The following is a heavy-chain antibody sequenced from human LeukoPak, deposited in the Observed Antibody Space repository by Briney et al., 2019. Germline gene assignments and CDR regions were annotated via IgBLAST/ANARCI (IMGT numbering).Heavy chain of an antibody. J-gene: IGHJ4*02. D-gene: IGHD2-15*01. V-gene: IGHV3-30-3*01. CDR3: ARDLYCSGGSCYEDNPRFDY. CDR1: GFTFSSYA. Sequence: PGGSLRLSCAASGFTFSSYAMSWVRQAPGKGLEWVAVISYDGSNKYYADSVKGRFTISRDNSKNTLYLQMNSLRAEDTAVYYCARDLYCSGGSCYEDNPRFDYWGQGTLVTVSS. CDR2: ISYDGSNK.